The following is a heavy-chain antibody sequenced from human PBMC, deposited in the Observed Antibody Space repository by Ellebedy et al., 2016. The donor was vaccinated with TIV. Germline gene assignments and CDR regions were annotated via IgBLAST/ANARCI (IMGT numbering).Heavy chain of an antibody. CDR2: MHYSGKT. CDR3: ARASSRLGGVYY. V-gene: IGHV4-59*08. J-gene: IGHJ4*02. CDR1: GGAISSYY. D-gene: IGHD6-19*01. Sequence: SETLSLXXTVSGGAISSYYWSWIRQTPGKGLEWIGYMHYSGKTNSNPSLKSRVTISVDTSKNQFSLKLSSMTAADTAVYYCARASSRLGGVYYWGQGTLVTVSS.